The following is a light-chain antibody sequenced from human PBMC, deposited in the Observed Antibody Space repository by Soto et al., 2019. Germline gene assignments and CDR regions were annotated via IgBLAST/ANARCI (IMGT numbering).Light chain of an antibody. CDR2: MNN. CDR1: SSNIGSNY. J-gene: IGLJ2*01. V-gene: IGLV1-47*01. CDR3: AAWDDSLSDVV. Sequence: QSVLTQPPSASGTPGQRVTISCSGSSSNIGSNYVYWYQQLPGTAPKLLIYMNNQRPSRVPDRFSGFKSGTSASLAISGLRSEDEANYYCAAWDDSLSDVVFGGGTKLTVL.